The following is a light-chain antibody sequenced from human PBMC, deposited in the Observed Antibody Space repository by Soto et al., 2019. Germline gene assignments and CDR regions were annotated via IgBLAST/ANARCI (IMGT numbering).Light chain of an antibody. CDR3: MQALQTPWT. J-gene: IGKJ2*02. CDR2: LAS. V-gene: IGKV2-28*01. Sequence: EIVMTQSPLSLPVTTGEPASISCRSSQSLLRGNGYNYLDSYLQKPGQSPQLLIYLASSRASGVPDRFSGSGSGTDFTLKSSRVEAEDVGVYYCMQALQTPWTFGQGTKLEIK. CDR1: QSLLRGNGYNY.